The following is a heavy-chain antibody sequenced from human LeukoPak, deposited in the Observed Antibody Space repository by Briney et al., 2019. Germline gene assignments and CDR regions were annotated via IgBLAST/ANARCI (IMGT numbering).Heavy chain of an antibody. CDR1: GFTFSNYW. CDR2: INPGGSST. CDR3: ARSNQADDY. D-gene: IGHD4-11*01. J-gene: IGHJ4*02. V-gene: IGHV3-74*01. Sequence: GGSLRLSCAAPGFTFSNYWLHWVRQVPGKGLVWVSRINPGGSSTTYADPVKGRFTISRDNAKNTLYLQMNSLRAEDTAVYYCARSNQADDYWGQGTLVTVSS.